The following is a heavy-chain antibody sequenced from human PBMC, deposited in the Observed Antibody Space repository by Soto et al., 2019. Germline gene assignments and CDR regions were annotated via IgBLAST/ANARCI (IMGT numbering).Heavy chain of an antibody. Sequence: QRLEWIEWIVVGSGNTNYAQKFQERVTITRDMSTSTAYMELSSLRSEDTAVYYFSAVLTHATMIEEIDYRGQGTFVSVPS. CDR2: IVVGSGNT. D-gene: IGHD3-22*01. CDR3: SAVLTHATMIEEIDY. V-gene: IGHV1-58*01. J-gene: IGHJ4*02.